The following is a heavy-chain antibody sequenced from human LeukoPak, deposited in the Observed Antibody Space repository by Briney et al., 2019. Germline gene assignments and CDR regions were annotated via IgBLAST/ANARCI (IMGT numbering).Heavy chain of an antibody. V-gene: IGHV1-69*04. D-gene: IGHD4-23*01. CDR1: GGTFSSYA. CDR3: ARDVDYGGNPHPNFDY. CDR2: IIPILGIA. J-gene: IGHJ4*02. Sequence: ASVKVSCKASGGTFSSYAISWVRQAPEQGLEWMGRIIPILGIANYAQKFQGRVTITADKSTSTAYMELSSLRSEDTAVYYCARDVDYGGNPHPNFDYWGQGTLVTVSS.